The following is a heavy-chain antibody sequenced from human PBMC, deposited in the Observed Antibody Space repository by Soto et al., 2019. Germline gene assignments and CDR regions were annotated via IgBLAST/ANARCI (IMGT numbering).Heavy chain of an antibody. CDR3: ARDPAVKELRGGYFDY. CDR1: GYTFTSYY. Sequence: QVQLVQSGAEVKKPGASVKVSCKASGYTFTSYYMHWVRQAPGQGLEWMGIINPSGGSTSYAQKFQGRVTMTRDKSTSTGYMELSSLRSEDTAVYYCARDPAVKELRGGYFDYWGQGTLVTVSS. V-gene: IGHV1-46*01. CDR2: INPSGGST. D-gene: IGHD1-26*01. J-gene: IGHJ4*02.